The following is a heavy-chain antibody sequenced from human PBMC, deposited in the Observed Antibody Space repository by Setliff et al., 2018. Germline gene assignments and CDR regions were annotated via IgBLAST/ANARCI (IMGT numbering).Heavy chain of an antibody. J-gene: IGHJ4*02. V-gene: IGHV4-59*12. CDR2: IYYSGTT. CDR1: GDSISSYY. D-gene: IGHD3-22*01. Sequence: SETLSLTCSVSGDSISSYYWSWIRQPPGKGLEWIGYIYYSGTTNYNPSLKSRVTISIDKSKNQFSLKMTSVTAADTAVYYCARAPRYFDSTGSYFDGWGQGTLVTVSS. CDR3: ARAPRYFDSTGSYFDG.